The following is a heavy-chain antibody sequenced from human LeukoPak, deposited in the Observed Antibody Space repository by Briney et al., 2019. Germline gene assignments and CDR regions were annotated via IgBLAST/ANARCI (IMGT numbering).Heavy chain of an antibody. V-gene: IGHV4-59*01. CDR3: ARDITDTSGYYYFDY. J-gene: IGHJ4*02. Sequence: PSETLSLTCIVSGGSISSYYWNWIRQPPGKGLEWIGYIHYNGRTNYNPSLKSRVTMSLGTSKNQFSLKLNSVTAADTAVYFCARDITDTSGYYYFDYWGQGTLVTVSS. D-gene: IGHD3-22*01. CDR1: GGSISSYY. CDR2: IHYNGRT.